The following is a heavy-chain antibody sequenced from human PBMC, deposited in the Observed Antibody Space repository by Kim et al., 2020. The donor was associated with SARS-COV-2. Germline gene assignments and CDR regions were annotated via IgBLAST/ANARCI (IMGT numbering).Heavy chain of an antibody. V-gene: IGHV4-39*07. J-gene: IGHJ5*02. Sequence: SETLSLTCTVSGGSISSSSYYWGWIRQPPGKGLEWIGSIYYSGSTYYNPSLKSRVTISVDTSKNHFSLKLSSVTAADTAVYYCVRTQSPITMVRGEVWFDPWGQGTLVTVSS. CDR3: VRTQSPITMVRGEVWFDP. CDR1: GGSISSSSYY. CDR2: IYYSGST. D-gene: IGHD3-10*01.